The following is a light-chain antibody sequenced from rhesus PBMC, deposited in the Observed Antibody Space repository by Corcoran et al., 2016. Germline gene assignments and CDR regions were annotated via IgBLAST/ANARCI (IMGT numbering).Light chain of an antibody. V-gene: IGKV2S15*01. CDR2: EVS. CDR3: MPGIPVPRS. J-gene: IGKJ1*01. Sequence: DIVMTQTPLSLSVAPGEPASISCRSSQSLLQSGGKTYLYWFRQKPGQSPQLLIHEVSNRASGVPDRFSGRGSGTDFTLKISRVEAVAGGFYYCMPGIPVPRSFGPRTKVEIK. CDR1: QSLLQSGGKTY.